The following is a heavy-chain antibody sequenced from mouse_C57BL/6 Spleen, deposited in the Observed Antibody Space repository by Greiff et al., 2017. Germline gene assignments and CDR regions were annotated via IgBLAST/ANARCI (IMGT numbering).Heavy chain of an antibody. J-gene: IGHJ2*01. CDR3: ASPTTDATGD. Sequence: FQLQQSGAELVRPGASVKLSCTASGFNIPDYYMHWVKQRPEQGLEWIGRIVPENGETKYAPKFQGKDTITADTSATTAYLQLSSLTSEDTAVYYCASPTTDATGDWGQGTTLTVSS. D-gene: IGHD2-12*01. CDR2: IVPENGET. V-gene: IGHV14-2*01. CDR1: GFNIPDYY.